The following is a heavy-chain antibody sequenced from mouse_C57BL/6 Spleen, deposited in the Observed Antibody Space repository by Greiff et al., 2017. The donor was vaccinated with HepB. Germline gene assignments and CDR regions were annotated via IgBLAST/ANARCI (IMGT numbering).Heavy chain of an antibody. CDR3: ARVGGYFDV. Sequence: QVQLKESGAELVRPGASVKLSCKASGYTFTDYYINWVKQRPGQGLEWIARIYPGSGNTYYNEKFKGKATLTAEKSSSTAYMQLSSLTSEDSAVYFCARVGGYFDVWGTGTTVTVSS. CDR2: IYPGSGNT. D-gene: IGHD2-14*01. CDR1: GYTFTDYY. J-gene: IGHJ1*03. V-gene: IGHV1-76*01.